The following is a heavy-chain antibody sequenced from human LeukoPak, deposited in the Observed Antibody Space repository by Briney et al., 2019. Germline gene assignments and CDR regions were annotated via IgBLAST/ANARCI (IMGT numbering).Heavy chain of an antibody. J-gene: IGHJ3*01. D-gene: IGHD2-15*01. V-gene: IGHV3-66*01. CDR2: IYDGSST. CDR3: ARASKVEAFDV. CDR1: GVTVSSTY. Sequence: PGGSLILSCAASGVTVSSTYMSWVRQAPGKGLEWVSVIYDGSSTYNADSVKGRFTISRDNSKNTLFLQMNSLRAEDTAVYYCARASKVEAFDVWGQGTMVTVSS.